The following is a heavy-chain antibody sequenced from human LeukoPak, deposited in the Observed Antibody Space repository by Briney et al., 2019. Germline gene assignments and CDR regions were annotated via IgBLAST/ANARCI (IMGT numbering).Heavy chain of an antibody. Sequence: GASVKVSCKASGYTFTGYYMHWVRQGPRPGRGWVGWINPNSGGTNYAQKFQGWVTMTRDTSISTAYMELSRLRSDDTAVYYCATSQGRAAAGFDYWGQGTLVTVSS. CDR2: INPNSGGT. CDR3: ATSQGRAAAGFDY. CDR1: GYTFTGYY. V-gene: IGHV1-2*04. J-gene: IGHJ4*02. D-gene: IGHD6-13*01.